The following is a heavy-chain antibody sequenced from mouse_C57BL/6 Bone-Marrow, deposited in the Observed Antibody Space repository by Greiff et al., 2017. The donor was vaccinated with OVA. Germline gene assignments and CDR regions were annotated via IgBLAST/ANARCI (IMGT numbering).Heavy chain of an antibody. V-gene: IGHV1-59*01. Sequence: QVQLQQPGAELVRPGTSVKLSCKASGYTFTSYWMHWVKQRPGQGLEWIGVIDPSDSYTNYNQKFKGKATLTVDTSSSTAYMQLSSLTSEDSAVYYCARGEDPGFAYWGQGTLVTVSA. CDR2: IDPSDSYT. CDR1: GYTFTSYW. CDR3: ARGEDPGFAY. J-gene: IGHJ3*01.